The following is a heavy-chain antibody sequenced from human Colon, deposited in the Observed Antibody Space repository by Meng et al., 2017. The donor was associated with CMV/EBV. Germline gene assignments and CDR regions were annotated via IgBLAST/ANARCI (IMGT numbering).Heavy chain of an antibody. J-gene: IGHJ4*02. CDR1: GFSFSSWS. Sequence: GESLKISCAASGFSFSSWSMNWVRQAPGKGLEWVSFINSNGKSIYHAGSVKGRFTVTRDNSKNTLYLQMNSLRAEDTAVYYCAKGVGYCSSTSCSIFDYWGQGTLVTVSS. D-gene: IGHD2-2*03. CDR3: AKGVGYCSSTSCSIFDY. CDR2: INSNGKSI. V-gene: IGHV3-21*04.